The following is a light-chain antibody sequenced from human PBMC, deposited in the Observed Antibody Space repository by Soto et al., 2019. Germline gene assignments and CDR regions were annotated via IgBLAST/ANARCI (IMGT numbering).Light chain of an antibody. V-gene: IGKV3-15*01. CDR1: QSVSSN. CDR2: GAS. CDR3: QHYNNWPPLYT. Sequence: EIVMTQSPATLSVSPGERATLSCRASQSVSSNLAWYQQKPGQAPRLLIYGASTRATGIPARFSGSGSGTEFNLTISSLQSEDFADYYCQHYNNWPPLYTFGQGTKLEIK. J-gene: IGKJ2*01.